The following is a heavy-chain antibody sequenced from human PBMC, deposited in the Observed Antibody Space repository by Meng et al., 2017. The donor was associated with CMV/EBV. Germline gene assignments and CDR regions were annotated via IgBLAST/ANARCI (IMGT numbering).Heavy chain of an antibody. J-gene: IGHJ4*02. V-gene: IGHV3-11*04. CDR2: ISSSGSTI. D-gene: IGHD3-22*01. Sequence: GGSLRLSCAASGFTFSDYYMSWIRQAPGKGLEWVSYISSSGSTIYYADSVKGRFTISRDNAKNSLYLQMNSLRAEDTAVYYCARVCYYDSSGYYYEGAYYFDYWGQGTLVTVSS. CDR1: GFTFSDYY. CDR3: ARVCYYDSSGYYYEGAYYFDY.